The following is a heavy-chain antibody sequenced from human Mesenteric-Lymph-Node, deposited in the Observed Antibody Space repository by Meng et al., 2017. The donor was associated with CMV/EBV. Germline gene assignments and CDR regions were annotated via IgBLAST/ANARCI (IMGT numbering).Heavy chain of an antibody. D-gene: IGHD2-15*01. CDR1: GGSFSGYY. Sequence: QVQLQQWGAGLFKPSDTLSLTCAVYGGSFSGYYWSWIRQPPGKGLEWIGEINHSGVPNYNPSLKSRVTISLDRSKNQFSLKLSSVTAEDTAVYYCARGSDIPVNNYWGQGTLVTVSS. CDR2: INHSGVP. CDR3: ARGSDIPVNNY. V-gene: IGHV4-34*01. J-gene: IGHJ4*02.